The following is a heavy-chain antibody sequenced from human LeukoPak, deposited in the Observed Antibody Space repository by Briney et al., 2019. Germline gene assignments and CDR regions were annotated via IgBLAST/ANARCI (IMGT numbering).Heavy chain of an antibody. J-gene: IGHJ6*03. CDR3: ARGVVVVAATEGVGRVLGTYMDV. D-gene: IGHD2-15*01. Sequence: ASVKVSCKASGYTFTGYYMHWVRQAPGQGLEWMGWINPNSGGTNYAQKFQGRVTMTRDTSISTAYMELSRLRSDDTAVYYCARGVVVVAATEGVGRVLGTYMDVWGKGTTVTVSS. V-gene: IGHV1-2*02. CDR2: INPNSGGT. CDR1: GYTFTGYY.